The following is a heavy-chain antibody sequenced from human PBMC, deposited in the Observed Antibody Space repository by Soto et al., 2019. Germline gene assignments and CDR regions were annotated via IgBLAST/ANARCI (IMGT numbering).Heavy chain of an antibody. CDR3: ARAVAVPADFDY. CDR1: GYTFTSYA. CDR2: INAGNGNT. J-gene: IGHJ4*02. D-gene: IGHD6-19*01. V-gene: IGHV1-3*01. Sequence: GASVKVSCKTSGYTFTSYAMHWVRQAPGQRLEWMGWINAGNGNTKYSQKFQGRVTITRDTSASTAYMELSSLRSEDTAVYYCARAVAVPADFDYWGQGTLVTVSS.